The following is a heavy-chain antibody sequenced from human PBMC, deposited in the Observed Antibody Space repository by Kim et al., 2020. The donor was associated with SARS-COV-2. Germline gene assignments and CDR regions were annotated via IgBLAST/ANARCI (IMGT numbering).Heavy chain of an antibody. J-gene: IGHJ6*02. CDR1: GFTFSSYG. CDR2: IWYDGINK. D-gene: IGHD2-15*01. CDR3: AKQIAANRLGGVDV. V-gene: IGHV3-33*06. Sequence: GGSLRLSCAASGFTFSSYGMHWVRQAPGKGLEWVAVIWYDGINKYYADSVKGRFTISRDNSKNTLYLQMNSLRAEDTAVYYCAKQIAANRLGGVDVWGQGTTVTVSS.